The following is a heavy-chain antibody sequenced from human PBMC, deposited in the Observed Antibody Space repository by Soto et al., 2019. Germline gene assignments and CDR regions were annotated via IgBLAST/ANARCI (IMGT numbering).Heavy chain of an antibody. Sequence: SETLSLTCAVYGGSFSGYYWSWIRQPPGKGLEWIGEINHSGSTNYNPSLKSRVTISVDTSKNQFSLKLSSVTAADTAVYYCARGDVPSTPRRGYSGYDDAFDIWGQGTMVTVSS. CDR1: GGSFSGYY. CDR3: ARGDVPSTPRRGYSGYDDAFDI. J-gene: IGHJ3*02. V-gene: IGHV4-34*01. D-gene: IGHD5-12*01. CDR2: INHSGST.